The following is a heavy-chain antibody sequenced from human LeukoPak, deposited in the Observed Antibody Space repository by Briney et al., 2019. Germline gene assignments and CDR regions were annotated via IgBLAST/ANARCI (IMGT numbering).Heavy chain of an antibody. D-gene: IGHD3-10*02. CDR2: IRQDGSQK. J-gene: IGHJ6*04. Sequence: GGSLRLSCAASGFTFSSYWMSWVRQAPGKGLEWVATIRQDGSQKYYVDSVKGRFTISRDNAKNSLYLQMNSLRAEDTAVYYCAEPGITMIGGVWGKGTTVTISS. CDR3: AEPGITMIGGV. V-gene: IGHV3-7*01. CDR1: GFTFSSYW.